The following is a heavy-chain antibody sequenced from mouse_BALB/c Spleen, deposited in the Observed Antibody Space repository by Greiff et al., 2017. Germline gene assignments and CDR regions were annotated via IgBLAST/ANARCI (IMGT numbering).Heavy chain of an antibody. CDR1: GFTFSDYY. CDR2: ISDGGSYT. J-gene: IGHJ2*01. D-gene: IGHD2-14*01. CDR3: AREGVRLEFFFDY. Sequence: EVKLMESGGGLVKPGGSLKLSCAASGFTFSDYYMYWVRQTPEKRLEWVATISDGGSYTYYPDSVKGRFTISRDNAKNNLYLQMSSLKSEDTAMYYCAREGVRLEFFFDYWGQGTTLTVSS. V-gene: IGHV5-4*02.